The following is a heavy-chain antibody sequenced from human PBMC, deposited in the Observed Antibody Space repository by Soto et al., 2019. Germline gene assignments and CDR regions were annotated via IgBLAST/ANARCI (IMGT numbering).Heavy chain of an antibody. D-gene: IGHD2-15*01. CDR3: ERHVVVEDDSRNWFDP. CDR1: GGAFSSHA. J-gene: IGHJ5*02. CDR2: IIPMFGTA. V-gene: IGHV1-69*13. Sequence: GASVKVSCKASGGAFSSHAITWVRQAPGQGLEWMGGIIPMFGTANYAQKFQGRVTITADESTSTAYMELSSLRSDETAVYYCERHVVVEDDSRNWFDPWGQGTLVTVSS.